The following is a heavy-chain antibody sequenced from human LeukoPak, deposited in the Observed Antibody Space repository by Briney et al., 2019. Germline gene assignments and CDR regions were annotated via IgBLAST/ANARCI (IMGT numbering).Heavy chain of an antibody. CDR1: GFTVSSNY. J-gene: IGHJ6*02. D-gene: IGHD6-19*01. Sequence: PGGSLRLSCAASGFTVSSNYMSWVRQAPGKGLEWVSVIYSGGSTYYADSVKGRFTISRDNSKNTLYLQMSSLRAEDTAVYYCARGRGIAVAGYYYGMDVWGQGTTVTVSS. V-gene: IGHV3-53*01. CDR3: ARGRGIAVAGYYYGMDV. CDR2: IYSGGST.